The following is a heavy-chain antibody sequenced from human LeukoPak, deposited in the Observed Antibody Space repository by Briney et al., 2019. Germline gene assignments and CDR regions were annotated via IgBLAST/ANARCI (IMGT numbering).Heavy chain of an antibody. CDR2: LSYDDSTI. CDR1: GFTFSDYY. D-gene: IGHD6-13*01. Sequence: GGSLRLSCAASGFTFSDYYMSWIRQAPGKGLEWVSYLSYDDSTIYYTDSVKGRFTISRDNAKSSLYLQMNSLRAEDTAVYYCARAHSSTWSSRYFDLWGRGTLVTVSS. CDR3: ARAHSSTWSSRYFDL. V-gene: IGHV3-11*01. J-gene: IGHJ2*01.